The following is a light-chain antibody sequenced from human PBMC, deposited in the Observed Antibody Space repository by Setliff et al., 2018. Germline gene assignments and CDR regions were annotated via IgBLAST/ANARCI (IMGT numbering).Light chain of an antibody. Sequence: QSALTQPRSVSGSPGQSVTISCSGSSRDVGGYNYVSWYQQRPAKAPQLLIYDVNKRPSGVPDRFSGSKSGNTASLTISGLQAEDEADYYCCSFAGNYIFRLFGGGTKGTVL. CDR2: DVN. V-gene: IGLV2-11*01. CDR1: SRDVGGYNY. CDR3: CSFAGNYIFRL. J-gene: IGLJ2*01.